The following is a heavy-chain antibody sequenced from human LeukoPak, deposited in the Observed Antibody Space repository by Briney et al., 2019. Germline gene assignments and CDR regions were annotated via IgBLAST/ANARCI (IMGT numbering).Heavy chain of an antibody. J-gene: IGHJ4*02. D-gene: IGHD6-6*01. CDR2: INPNSGGT. CDR1: GYTFTGYY. V-gene: IGHV1-2*02. CDR3: ARDQHIEYSSSAGFDY. Sequence: ASVKVSCKASGYTFTGYYMHWVRQAPGQGLEWMGWINPNSGGTNYAQKFQGRVTMTRDTSISTAYMELSRLRSDDTAVYYCARDQHIEYSSSAGFDYWGQGTLVTVSS.